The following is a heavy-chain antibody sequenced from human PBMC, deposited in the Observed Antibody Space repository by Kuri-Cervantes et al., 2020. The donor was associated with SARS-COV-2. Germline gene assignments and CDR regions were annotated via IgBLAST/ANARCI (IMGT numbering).Heavy chain of an antibody. CDR1: GGSFSGYY. J-gene: IGHJ6*02. Sequence: GSLRLSCAVYGGSFSGYYWSWIRQPPGKGLEWIGEINHGGSTNYNPSLKSRVTISVDTSKNQFSLKLSSVTAADTAVYYCARLADYDFWSGYSGRYYGMDVWGQGTTVTVSS. CDR2: INHGGST. V-gene: IGHV4-34*01. CDR3: ARLADYDFWSGYSGRYYGMDV. D-gene: IGHD3-3*01.